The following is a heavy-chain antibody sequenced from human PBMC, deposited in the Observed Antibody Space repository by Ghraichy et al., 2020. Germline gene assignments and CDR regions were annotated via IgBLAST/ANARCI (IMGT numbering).Heavy chain of an antibody. CDR1: GFTFSSYW. J-gene: IGHJ4*02. CDR3: ARDRMYCSGTSCYTREIDY. V-gene: IGHV3-74*03. CDR2: INSDGSGT. Sequence: GGSLRLSCAASGFTFSSYWMHWVRQVPGKGLVWVSRINSDGSGTTYADSVKGRFTISRDNAENALYLQMNSLRAEDTAVYYCARDRMYCSGTSCYTREIDYWGQGTRVTVSS. D-gene: IGHD2-2*02.